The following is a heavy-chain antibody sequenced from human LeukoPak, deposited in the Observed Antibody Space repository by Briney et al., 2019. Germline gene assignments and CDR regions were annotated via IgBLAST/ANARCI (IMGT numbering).Heavy chain of an antibody. D-gene: IGHD1-1*01. CDR3: ARAFLTDTTLFIGD. J-gene: IGHJ4*02. Sequence: SETLSLTCDVSGDSMNSHYWSWIRQSPGKGLECIAYIHSSGRTNQNPSLKSRVTLSVDTSKNQFSLTLNSVTAADAAVYYCARAFLTDTTLFIGDWGQGTLVTVSS. CDR1: GDSMNSHY. CDR2: IHSSGRT. V-gene: IGHV4-59*11.